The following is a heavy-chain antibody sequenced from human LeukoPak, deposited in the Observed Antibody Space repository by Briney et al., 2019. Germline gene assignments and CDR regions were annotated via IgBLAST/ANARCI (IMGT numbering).Heavy chain of an antibody. J-gene: IGHJ4*02. CDR3: ARGRYSGYDSPFDY. CDR1: GGSINSTNYY. Sequence: SETLSLTCTVSGGSINSTNYYWGWIRQPPGKGLEWIGSIYYSGSTNYNPSLKSRVTISVDTSKNQFSLKLSSVTAADTAVYYCARGRYSGYDSPFDYWGQGTLVTVSS. V-gene: IGHV4-39*07. CDR2: IYYSGST. D-gene: IGHD5-12*01.